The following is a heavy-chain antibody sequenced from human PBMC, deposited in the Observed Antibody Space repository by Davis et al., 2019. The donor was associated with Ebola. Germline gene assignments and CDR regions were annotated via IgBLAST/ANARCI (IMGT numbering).Heavy chain of an antibody. CDR1: GGSFSNYY. Sequence: PSETLSLTCGVYGGSFSNYYWTWIRQPPGKGLEWIGEIIHSGNTNYNPSLKSRVTISLDMSKNQFSLRLTSVTAADTAVYYCAKGFSMKVAAQNGYMDVWGKGTTVTVSS. V-gene: IGHV4-34*12. CDR2: IIHSGNT. J-gene: IGHJ6*03. D-gene: IGHD3-22*01. CDR3: AKGFSMKVAAQNGYMDV.